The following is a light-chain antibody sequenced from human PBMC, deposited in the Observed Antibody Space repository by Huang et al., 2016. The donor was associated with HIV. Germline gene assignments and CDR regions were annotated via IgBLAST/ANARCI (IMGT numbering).Light chain of an antibody. CDR1: QGLLYREKIY. V-gene: IGKV2-29*02. J-gene: IGKJ2*01. Sequence: DIVMTQTPLSLSVTPGQPASISCKSSQGLLYREKIYLYWYLQKPGQSPQLLIYELSNRFSGVPERFSGSGSPTDLTLKISRVETEDVGVYYCMQGKQLPYTFGLGTRLEIK. CDR2: ELS. CDR3: MQGKQLPYT.